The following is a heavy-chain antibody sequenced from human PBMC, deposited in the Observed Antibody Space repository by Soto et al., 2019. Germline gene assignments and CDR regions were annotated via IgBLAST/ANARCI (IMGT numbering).Heavy chain of an antibody. J-gene: IGHJ3*02. CDR3: ASRYYYFWSGLGVDAFDI. D-gene: IGHD3-3*01. CDR2: INPSGGST. Sequence: QVQLVQSGAEVKKPGASVKVSCKASGYTFTSYYMHWVRQAPGQGLEWMGIINPSGGSTSYAQKVPGRVIMTRDTATITVYMELSSLRSEDTAVYYCASRYYYFWSGLGVDAFDIWGQGTMVTVSS. V-gene: IGHV1-46*03. CDR1: GYTFTSYY.